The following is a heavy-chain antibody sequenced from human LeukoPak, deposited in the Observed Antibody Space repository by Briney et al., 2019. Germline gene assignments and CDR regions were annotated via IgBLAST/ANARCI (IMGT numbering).Heavy chain of an antibody. CDR3: ARGGCRGTSCYAYDY. D-gene: IGHD2-2*01. CDR1: GYTFTDYN. J-gene: IGHJ4*02. Sequence: ASVKVSCKASGYTFTDYNMHWVRQAPGQGLEWMGWINPFSGVTNYAHKFQARVTMTRDTSISTAYMELSSLESEDTAVYYCARGGCRGTSCYAYDYWGQGTLVTVSS. CDR2: INPFSGVT. V-gene: IGHV1-2*02.